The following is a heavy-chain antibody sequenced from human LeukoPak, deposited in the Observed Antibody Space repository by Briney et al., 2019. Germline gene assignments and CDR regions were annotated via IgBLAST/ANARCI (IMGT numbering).Heavy chain of an antibody. CDR2: INHSGST. V-gene: IGHV4-34*01. Sequence: PSETLSLTCAVYGGSFSGYYWSWIHQPPGKGLEWIGEINHSGSTNYNPSLKSRVTISVDTSKNQFSLKLSSVTAADTAVHYCARVQLAYDYVWGSYRYLGYFDYWGQGTLVTVSS. D-gene: IGHD3-16*02. J-gene: IGHJ4*02. CDR3: ARVQLAYDYVWGSYRYLGYFDY. CDR1: GGSFSGYY.